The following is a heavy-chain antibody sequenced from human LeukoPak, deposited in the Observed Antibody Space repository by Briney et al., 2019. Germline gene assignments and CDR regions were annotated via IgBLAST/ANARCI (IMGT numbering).Heavy chain of an antibody. CDR2: TRSKAQGGTA. J-gene: IGHJ4*02. D-gene: IGHD3-3*01. CDR3: SRTGGVTRDDY. V-gene: IGHV3-49*03. CDR1: GFTFSDYA. Sequence: GGSLRLSCTASGFTFSDYAMSWFRQAPGKGLEWVGFTRSKAQGGTAEYAASVKGRFTVSRDDSKSVAYLQMNSLKIEDTAGYFCSRTGGVTRDDYWGQGTLVTVSS.